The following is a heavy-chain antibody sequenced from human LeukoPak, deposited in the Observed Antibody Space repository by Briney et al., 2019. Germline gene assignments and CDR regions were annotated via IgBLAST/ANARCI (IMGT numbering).Heavy chain of an antibody. Sequence: SVKVSCKASGGTFSSYAISWVRQAPGQGLEWMGRIIPIFGTANYAQKFQGRVTITTDESTSTAYMELSSLRSEDTAVYYCARGPNLGIQQAVAFDNWGQGTMVAVSS. J-gene: IGHJ3*02. CDR2: IIPIFGTA. CDR1: GGTFSSYA. V-gene: IGHV1-69*05. D-gene: IGHD5-18*01. CDR3: ARGPNLGIQQAVAFDN.